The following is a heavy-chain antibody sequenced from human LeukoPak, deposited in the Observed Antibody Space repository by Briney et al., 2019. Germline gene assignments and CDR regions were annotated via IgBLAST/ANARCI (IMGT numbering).Heavy chain of an antibody. V-gene: IGHV4-39*01. D-gene: IGHD4-17*01. CDR2: IYYSGIT. CDR3: ARRNYGVPFEY. CDR1: GGSISSSSYY. Sequence: SETLSLTCTVSGGSISSSSYYWGWIRQPPGKGLEWIGSIYYSGITFYNLSLKSRVTISRDTSKNQFSLKLTSVTAADTAVYYCARRNYGVPFEYWGQGTLVTVSS. J-gene: IGHJ4*02.